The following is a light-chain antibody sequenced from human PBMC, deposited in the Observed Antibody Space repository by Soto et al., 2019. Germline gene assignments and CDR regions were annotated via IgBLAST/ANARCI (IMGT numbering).Light chain of an antibody. J-gene: IGLJ3*02. CDR3: CSLTNGATWV. CDR1: KSDVGSHNF. Sequence: QSVLTQPASVSGSPGQSITISCTGTKSDVGSHNFVSWYQQYPGKAPKLLIYEASKRPSGLSNRFSGSKSGNTASLTISGLQAEDEADYYCCSLTNGATWVFGGGTKLTVL. CDR2: EAS. V-gene: IGLV2-23*01.